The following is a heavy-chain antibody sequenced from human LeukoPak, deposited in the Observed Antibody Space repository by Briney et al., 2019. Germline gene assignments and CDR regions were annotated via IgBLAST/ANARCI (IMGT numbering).Heavy chain of an antibody. D-gene: IGHD3-10*01. V-gene: IGHV3-48*01. CDR1: GFTFSSYS. J-gene: IGHJ4*02. Sequence: QPGGSLRLSCAASGFTFSSYSMNWVRQAPGKGLEWVSYISSSSSTIYYADSVKGRFTISRDNAKNSLYLQMNSLRAEDTAVYYCARPSHYGSGSYYKRSFDYWGQGTLVTVSS. CDR3: ARPSHYGSGSYYKRSFDY. CDR2: ISSSSSTI.